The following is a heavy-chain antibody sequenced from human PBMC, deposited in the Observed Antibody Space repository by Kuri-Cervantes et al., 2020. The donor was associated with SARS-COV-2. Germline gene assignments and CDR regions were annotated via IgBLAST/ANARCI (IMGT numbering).Heavy chain of an antibody. Sequence: GGSLRLSCAASGFTFSTYGMHWVRQAPGKGLEWVALISYDGSNQYYADSVKGRFTISRDNSKNTLYLQMNTLRAEDTAVYYCANGRGYSGKYPFDYWGQGTLVTVSS. CDR3: ANGRGYSGKYPFDY. J-gene: IGHJ4*02. D-gene: IGHD1-26*01. CDR2: ISYDGSNQ. V-gene: IGHV3-30*18. CDR1: GFTFSTYG.